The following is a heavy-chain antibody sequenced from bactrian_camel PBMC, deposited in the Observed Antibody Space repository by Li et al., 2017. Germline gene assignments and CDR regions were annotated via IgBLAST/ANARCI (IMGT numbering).Heavy chain of an antibody. V-gene: IGHV3S1*01. CDR3: AAPGPDSGGYYGASYNV. CDR1: GYTASRAC. J-gene: IGHJ4*01. Sequence: HVQLVESGGGSVQPGGSLRLSCAVSGYTASRACMAWFRQAPGKGLEWVSSIASGGGSTYYADSLKGRFTISRDNAKNTLYLQMNSLNSDDTPMYYCAAPGPDSGGYYGASYNVWGRGTQVTVS. CDR2: IASGGGST. D-gene: IGHD2*01.